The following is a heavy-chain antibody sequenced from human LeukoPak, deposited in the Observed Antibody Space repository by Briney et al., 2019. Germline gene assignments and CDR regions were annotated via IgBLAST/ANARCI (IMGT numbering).Heavy chain of an antibody. V-gene: IGHV3-23*01. CDR1: GFTFSSYA. D-gene: IGHD1-1*01. CDR3: ARVGLSGTTFIDY. CDR2: ISGSGGST. J-gene: IGHJ4*02. Sequence: GGSLRLSCAASGFTFSSYAMSWVRQAPGKGLEWVSAISGSGGSTYYADSVKGRFTISRDNSKNTLYLQMNSLGVDDTAVYYCARVGLSGTTFIDYWGQGTLVTVSS.